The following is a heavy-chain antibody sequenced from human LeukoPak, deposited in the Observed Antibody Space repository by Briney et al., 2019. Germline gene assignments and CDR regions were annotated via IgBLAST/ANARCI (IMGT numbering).Heavy chain of an antibody. Sequence: GGSLRLSCAASGFTFSKYWMLWVRQAPGKGLEWVSLISRDGSTPYYADSVKGRFTISRDNSKNSLFLQMNSLTTEDTAVYFCARDIRGNCFDSWGQGTLVTVSS. V-gene: IGHV3-43*02. J-gene: IGHJ4*02. CDR3: ARDIRGNCFDS. CDR2: ISRDGSTP. D-gene: IGHD3-16*01. CDR1: GFTFSKYW.